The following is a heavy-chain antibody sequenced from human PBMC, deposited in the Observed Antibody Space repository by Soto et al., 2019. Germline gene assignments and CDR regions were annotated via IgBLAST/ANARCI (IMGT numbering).Heavy chain of an antibody. CDR1: GFTFSSYS. J-gene: IGHJ4*02. Sequence: PGGSLRLSCAASGFTFSSYSMNWVRQAPGKGLEWVSSISSSSSYIYYADSVKGRFTISRDNAKNSLYLQMNSLRAEDTAVYYCARDPASGSSPRLADYWGQGTLVTVSS. CDR3: ARDPASGSSPRLADY. D-gene: IGHD1-26*01. V-gene: IGHV3-21*01. CDR2: ISSSSSYI.